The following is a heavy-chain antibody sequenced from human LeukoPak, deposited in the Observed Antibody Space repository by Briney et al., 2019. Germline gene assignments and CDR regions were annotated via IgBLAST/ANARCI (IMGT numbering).Heavy chain of an antibody. Sequence: GGSLRLSCAASGFTFSSFAMTWVRQAPGKGLEWVSAISGSGGSTYYADSVKARFTISRDTKNTLYLQMNSLRAEDTAVYYCAKNLGRVTTDYDYWGQETLVTVSS. CDR3: AKNLGRVTTDYDY. D-gene: IGHD4-17*01. CDR1: GFTFSSFA. V-gene: IGHV3-23*01. CDR2: ISGSGGST. J-gene: IGHJ4*02.